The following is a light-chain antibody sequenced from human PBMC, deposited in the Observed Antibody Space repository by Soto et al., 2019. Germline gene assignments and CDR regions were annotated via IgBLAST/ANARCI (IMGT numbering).Light chain of an antibody. CDR1: QSVDSDY. CDR3: QQYGSSGT. Sequence: EIVLTQSPGTLSLSPGERATLSCRASQSVDSDYLAWYQQKPGQAPRLLIYGASNRATGIPDRFSGSGSGTDFTLTISRLEPEDFAVYYCQQYGSSGTFGQGTKVEIK. CDR2: GAS. J-gene: IGKJ1*01. V-gene: IGKV3-20*01.